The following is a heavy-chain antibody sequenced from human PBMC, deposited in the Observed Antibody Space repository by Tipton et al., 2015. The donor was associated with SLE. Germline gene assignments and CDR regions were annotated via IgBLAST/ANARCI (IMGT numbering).Heavy chain of an antibody. CDR2: VWYDGTSE. CDR1: GFTFNNYG. Sequence: SLRLSCAASGFTFNNYGMHWVRQAPGKGLEWVAVVWYDGTSEYYADSVKGRFTISRDNSENTLSLQMNSLRVEDTAVYYCARAHYSKDAFDIWGQGTMVTVSS. D-gene: IGHD2-21*01. CDR3: ARAHYSKDAFDI. V-gene: IGHV3-33*01. J-gene: IGHJ3*02.